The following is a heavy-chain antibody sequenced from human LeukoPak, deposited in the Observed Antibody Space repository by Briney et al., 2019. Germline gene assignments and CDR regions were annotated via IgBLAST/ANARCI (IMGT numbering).Heavy chain of an antibody. D-gene: IGHD3-10*01. V-gene: IGHV3-48*01. CDR1: GFNFRNYG. CDR2: MSSSAPSI. Sequence: GGSLRLSCSASGFNFRNYGMSWVRQAPGKGLEWISYMSSSAPSIYYADSVKGRFTISRDNAKNSLYLQMNSLRAEDTAVYYCAKCGFGEFNIDYWGQGTLVTVSS. CDR3: AKCGFGEFNIDY. J-gene: IGHJ4*02.